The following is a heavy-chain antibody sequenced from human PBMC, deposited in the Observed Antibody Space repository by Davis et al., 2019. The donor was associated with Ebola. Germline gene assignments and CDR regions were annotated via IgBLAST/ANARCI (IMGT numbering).Heavy chain of an antibody. Sequence: GGSLRLSCAASVFTVSSNYMSWVRQAPGKGLEWVSVIYSGGSTYYADSVKGRFTISRDNSKNTLYLQMNSLRAEDTAVYYCARAEGYSSGPGAYWGQGTLVTVSS. V-gene: IGHV3-53*01. CDR3: ARAEGYSSGPGAY. CDR1: VFTVSSNY. J-gene: IGHJ4*02. CDR2: IYSGGST. D-gene: IGHD6-25*01.